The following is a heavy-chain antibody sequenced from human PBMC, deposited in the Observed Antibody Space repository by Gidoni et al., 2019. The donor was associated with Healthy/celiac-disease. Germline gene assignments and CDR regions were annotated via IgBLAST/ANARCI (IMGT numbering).Heavy chain of an antibody. CDR3: ASLLKFQSSPFYYYYYGMDV. V-gene: IGHV4-39*01. CDR2: IYYSAST. J-gene: IGHJ6*02. CDR1: GGSTSSSRYS. Sequence: QLQLQESGPGLVKPSETLSLPCPVSGGSTSSSRYSLGLIRQPPGKGLELIGRIYYSASTSYNPSLKSRVTISVDTSKNQFSLKLSSVTAADTAVYYCASLLKFQSSPFYYYYYGMDVWGQGTTVTVSS.